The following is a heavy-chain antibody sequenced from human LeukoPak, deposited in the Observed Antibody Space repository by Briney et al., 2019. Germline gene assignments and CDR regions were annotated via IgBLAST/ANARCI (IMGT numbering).Heavy chain of an antibody. V-gene: IGHV4-59*11. J-gene: IGHJ4*02. D-gene: IGHD1-14*01. CDR3: ARDAEGDEGWDY. CDR2: ISYSGST. Sequence: PSETLSLTCTVSGVSIRSHYWIWIRQPPGKGLEWIGHISYSGSTNYNPSLKSRVTISVDTSKNQFSLRLSSVTAADTAVYYCARDAEGDEGWDYWGQGTLVTVSS. CDR1: GVSIRSHY.